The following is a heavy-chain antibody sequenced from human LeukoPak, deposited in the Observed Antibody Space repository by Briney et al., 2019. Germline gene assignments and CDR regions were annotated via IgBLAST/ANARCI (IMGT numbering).Heavy chain of an antibody. D-gene: IGHD5-18*01. CDR1: GFTFSSYW. CDR2: INSDGSST. J-gene: IGHJ4*02. V-gene: IGHV3-74*01. CDR3: ARDLRTGYTYGYPLDY. Sequence: PGGSLRLSCAASGFTFSSYWMHWVRQAPGKGLVWVSRINSDGSSTSYADSVKGRFTISRDNAKNTLYLQMNSLRAEDTAFYYCARDLRTGYTYGYPLDYWGQGTLVTVSS.